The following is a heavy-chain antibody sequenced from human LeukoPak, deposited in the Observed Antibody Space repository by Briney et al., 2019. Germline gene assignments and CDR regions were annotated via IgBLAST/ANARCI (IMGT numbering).Heavy chain of an antibody. CDR1: GGTFSSYA. CDR2: IIPIFGTA. V-gene: IGHV1-69*13. Sequence: RASVKVSCKASGGTFSSYAISWVRQAPGQGLEWMGGIIPIFGTANYAQKFQGRVTITADESTSTAYMELSSLRSEDTAVYYCARDMCSSSWQAYYYYYYGMDVWGQGTTVTVSS. D-gene: IGHD6-13*01. J-gene: IGHJ6*02. CDR3: ARDMCSSSWQAYYYYYYGMDV.